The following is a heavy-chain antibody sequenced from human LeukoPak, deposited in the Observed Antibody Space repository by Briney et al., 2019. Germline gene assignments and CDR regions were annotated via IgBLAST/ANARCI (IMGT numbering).Heavy chain of an antibody. Sequence: PGGSLRLSCAASGFTFSSYGMHWVRQAPGKGLEWVAVISYDGSNKYYADSVKGRFTISRDNSKNTLYLQMNSLRAEDTAVYYCARDRGQLLLYFDYWGQGTLVTVSS. CDR2: ISYDGSNK. CDR3: ARDRGQLLLYFDY. CDR1: GFTFSSYG. V-gene: IGHV3-30*03. J-gene: IGHJ4*02. D-gene: IGHD2-2*01.